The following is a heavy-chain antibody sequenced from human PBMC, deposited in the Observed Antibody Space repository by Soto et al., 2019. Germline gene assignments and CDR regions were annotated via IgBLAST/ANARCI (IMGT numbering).Heavy chain of an antibody. D-gene: IGHD2-21*01. Sequence: GGSLRLSCAASGFTFSSYGMHWVRQAPGKGLEWVAVIWYDGSNKYYADSVKGRFTISRDDSKNMAYLQMNSLKTEDTAVYYCTRTFDGSDSFSPDFDFWGQGTLVTVSS. CDR3: TRTFDGSDSFSPDFDF. CDR1: GFTFSSYG. J-gene: IGHJ4*02. V-gene: IGHV3-33*03. CDR2: IWYDGSNK.